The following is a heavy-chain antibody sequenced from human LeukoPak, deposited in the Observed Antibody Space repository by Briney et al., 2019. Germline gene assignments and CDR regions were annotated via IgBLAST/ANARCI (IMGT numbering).Heavy chain of an antibody. D-gene: IGHD3-22*01. Sequence: GGSLRLSCAASGFTVSSNYMSWARQAPGKGLEWVSVIYSGGSTYYADSVKGRFTISRDNSKNTLYLQMNSLRAEDTAVYYCARQSRSYYYDSSGWDAFDIWGQGTMVTVSS. CDR2: IYSGGST. CDR1: GFTVSSNY. V-gene: IGHV3-53*01. J-gene: IGHJ3*02. CDR3: ARQSRSYYYDSSGWDAFDI.